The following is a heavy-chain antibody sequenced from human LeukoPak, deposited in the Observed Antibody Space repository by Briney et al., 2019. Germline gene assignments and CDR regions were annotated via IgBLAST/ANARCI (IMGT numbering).Heavy chain of an antibody. CDR3: ARTKAADYGDSFDY. CDR2: IYYSGST. V-gene: IGHV4-31*03. D-gene: IGHD4-17*01. Sequence: PSETLSLTCTVSGGSISSGGYYWSWIRQHPGKGLEWIGYIYYSGSTYYNPSLKSRVTISVDTSKNQFSLKLTSVTAADTAIYCCARTKAADYGDSFDYWGQGTLVTVSS. CDR1: GGSISSGGYY. J-gene: IGHJ4*02.